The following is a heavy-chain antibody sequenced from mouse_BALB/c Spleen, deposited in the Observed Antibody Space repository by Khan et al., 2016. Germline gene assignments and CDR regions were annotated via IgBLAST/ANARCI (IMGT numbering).Heavy chain of an antibody. J-gene: IGHJ2*01. CDR3: ARCGNSYYFDY. V-gene: IGHV3-2*02. CDR1: GYSITSDYA. CDR2: ISYSGST. Sequence: EVQLQESGPGLVKPSQSLSLTCTVTGYSITSDYAWNWIRQFPGNKLEWMGYISYSGSTSYNPSLKSRISITRDTSKNQFFLQLNSVTTEDTATSSCARCGNSYYFDYWGQGTTLTVSS. D-gene: IGHD2-1*01.